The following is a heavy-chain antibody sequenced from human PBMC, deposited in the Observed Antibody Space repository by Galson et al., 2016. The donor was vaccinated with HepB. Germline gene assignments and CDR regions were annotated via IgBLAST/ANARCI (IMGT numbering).Heavy chain of an antibody. CDR3: ARDIHAYGSRTHHVFYI. CDR2: IIPMFGTT. V-gene: IGHV1-69*13. J-gene: IGHJ3*02. CDR1: GGTFSNYA. Sequence: SVKVSCKASGGTFSNYAITWVRQAPGQGLEWMGTIIPMFGTTNYVQEFQGRVTFTADASSNTAYMELGSLRSEDTAVFYCARDIHAYGSRTHHVFYIWGQGTMVIVSS. D-gene: IGHD3-10*01.